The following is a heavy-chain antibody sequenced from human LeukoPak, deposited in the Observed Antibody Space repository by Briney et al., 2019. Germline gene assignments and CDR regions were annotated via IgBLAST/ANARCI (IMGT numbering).Heavy chain of an antibody. Sequence: SQTLSLTCAVSGGSISSGGYSWSWIRQPPGKGLEWIGYIYHSGSTNYNPSLKSRVTISVDTSKNQFSLKLSSVTAADTAVYYCARGRYSSGWYGYWGQGTLVTVSS. CDR1: GGSISSGGYS. V-gene: IGHV4-30-2*01. CDR2: IYHSGST. J-gene: IGHJ4*02. CDR3: ARGRYSSGWYGY. D-gene: IGHD6-19*01.